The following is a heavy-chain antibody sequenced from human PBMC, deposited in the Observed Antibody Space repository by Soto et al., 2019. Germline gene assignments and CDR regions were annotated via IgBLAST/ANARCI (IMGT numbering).Heavy chain of an antibody. CDR2: ISYDGSNK. CDR3: AKDLLRPGRAYGMDV. Sequence: QVQLVESGGGVVQPGRSLRLSCAASGFTFSSYGMHWVRQAPGKGLEWEAVISYDGSNKYYADSVKGRFTVSRDNSKNMLYLQMNSLRAEDTAVYYCAKDLLRPGRAYGMDVWGQGTTVTVSS. V-gene: IGHV3-30*18. J-gene: IGHJ6*02. CDR1: GFTFSSYG.